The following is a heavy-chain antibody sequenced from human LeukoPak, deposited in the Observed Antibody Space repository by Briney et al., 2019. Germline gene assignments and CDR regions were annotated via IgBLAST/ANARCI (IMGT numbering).Heavy chain of an antibody. J-gene: IGHJ4*02. Sequence: GGPLRLSCAASGFTFSTYALSGVRQAPGKRLDWVSAISGRGTRTYYADSVKGRSTISRDNSKNTLYLQMNRLRAEDTAVYYCAKDGPDGSGYQFDYWGQGTLVTVSS. CDR3: AKDGPDGSGYQFDY. CDR1: GFTFSTYA. CDR2: ISGRGTRT. V-gene: IGHV3-23*01. D-gene: IGHD3-22*01.